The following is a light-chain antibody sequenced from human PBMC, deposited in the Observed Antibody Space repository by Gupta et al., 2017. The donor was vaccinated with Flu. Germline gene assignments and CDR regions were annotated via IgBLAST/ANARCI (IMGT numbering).Light chain of an antibody. CDR3: SSFTSSNTGV. CDR2: EVT. V-gene: IGLV2-14*01. CDR1: NNY. J-gene: IGLJ3*02. Sequence: SPLPQPAPMSGSPGQSITISCTGINNYVSWFQQHPGEVPKLMIYEVTSRPAGVSNRFSGSKSGNTASLTSSGLQTEDEADYYCSSFTSSNTGVFGGGTKLTVL.